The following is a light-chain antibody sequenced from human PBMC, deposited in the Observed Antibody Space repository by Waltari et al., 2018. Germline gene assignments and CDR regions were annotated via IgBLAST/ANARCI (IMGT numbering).Light chain of an antibody. CDR2: GGS. V-gene: IGKV1-39*01. Sequence: DIQMSQSPSSLSASVGDRVTITCRASQTIIRYLNWYQQKVGTAPKLLIHGGSNLDSEVPSRFSGSGSGTDFTLTISGLQPDDFATYYCQKTYGDPLFGPGTKVEIK. CDR3: QKTYGDPL. CDR1: QTIIRY. J-gene: IGKJ1*01.